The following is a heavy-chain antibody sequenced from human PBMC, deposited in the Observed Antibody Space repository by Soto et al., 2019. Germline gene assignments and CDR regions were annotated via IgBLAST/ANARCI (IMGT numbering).Heavy chain of an antibody. D-gene: IGHD3-10*01. CDR2: IYYSGST. Sequence: SETLSLTCTVSGGSISSSSYYWGWIRQPPGKGLEWIGSIYYSGSTYYNPSLKSRVTISVDTSKNQFSLKLSSVTAADTAVYYCAGILWFGELLVDYWGQGTLVTVS. CDR3: AGILWFGELLVDY. CDR1: GGSISSSSYY. V-gene: IGHV4-39*01. J-gene: IGHJ4*02.